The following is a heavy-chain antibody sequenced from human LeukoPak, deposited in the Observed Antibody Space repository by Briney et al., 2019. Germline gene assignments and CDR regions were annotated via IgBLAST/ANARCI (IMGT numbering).Heavy chain of an antibody. V-gene: IGHV3-23*01. CDR3: ARRVATYYFDY. CDR2: ISGSGGST. Sequence: GGSLRLSCAASGFTFSSYVMSWVRQASGKGLEWVSAISGSGGSTYHADSVKGRITISRDNSKNTLYLQMNSLRAEDTAVYYCARRVATYYFDYWGQGTLVTVSS. D-gene: IGHD5-12*01. CDR1: GFTFSSYV. J-gene: IGHJ4*02.